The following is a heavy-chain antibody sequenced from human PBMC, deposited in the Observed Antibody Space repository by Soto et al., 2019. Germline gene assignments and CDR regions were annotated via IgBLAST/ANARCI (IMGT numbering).Heavy chain of an antibody. Sequence: SCKASGGTFSTYGISWVRQASGQGLEWMGGIIPIFDTANYAQKFQGRVTITADEYTSTAYMELSRLRYEDTAVYYCARGRPRGYCRSTSCYYYFDYWGQGTLVTVSS. J-gene: IGHJ4*02. CDR3: ARGRPRGYCRSTSCYYYFDY. D-gene: IGHD2-2*01. CDR1: GGTFSTYG. CDR2: IIPIFDTA. V-gene: IGHV1-69*01.